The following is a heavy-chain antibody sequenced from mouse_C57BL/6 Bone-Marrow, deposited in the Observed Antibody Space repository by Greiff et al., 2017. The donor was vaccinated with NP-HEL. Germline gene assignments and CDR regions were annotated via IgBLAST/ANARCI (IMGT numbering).Heavy chain of an antibody. V-gene: IGHV14-4*01. CDR2: IDPENGDT. D-gene: IGHD2-3*01. Sequence: DVQLQESGAELVRPGASVKLSCTASGFNIKDDYMHWVKQRPEQGLEWIGWIDPENGDTEYASKFQGKATITADTSSNTAYLQLSSLTSEDTAVYYCTTLYDGYYLYYFDYWGQGTTLTVSS. CDR1: GFNIKDDY. CDR3: TTLYDGYYLYYFDY. J-gene: IGHJ2*01.